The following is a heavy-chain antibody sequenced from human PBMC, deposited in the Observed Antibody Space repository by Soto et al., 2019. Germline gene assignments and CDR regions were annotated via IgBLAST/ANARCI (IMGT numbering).Heavy chain of an antibody. J-gene: IGHJ4*02. CDR2: ISYDETNK. V-gene: IGHV3-30*03. Sequence: QVQLVESGGGVVQPGRSLRLSCAASGFTFSSYGMHWVRQAPGKGLEWVAVISYDETNKYYAASVEGRFTVSRDNSKNTLYLQMNNLRPEDTAVYYCARVVVATVTRGPSDYWGQGTLVTVSS. CDR1: GFTFSSYG. D-gene: IGHD4-17*01. CDR3: ARVVVATVTRGPSDY.